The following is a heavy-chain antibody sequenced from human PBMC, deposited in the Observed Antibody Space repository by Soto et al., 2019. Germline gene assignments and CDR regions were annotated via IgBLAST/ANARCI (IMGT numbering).Heavy chain of an antibody. V-gene: IGHV1-2*02. CDR2: INPNSGGT. CDR1: GYTFTGYY. Sequence: QVQLVQSGAEVKKPGASVKVSCKASGYTFTGYYMHWVRQAPGQGLEWMGWINPNSGGTNNAQKFQGRDTMTRDTSISTASMELSRLRSDDTAVYYCARRRGGGGWFDPWGQGTLVTVSS. CDR3: ARRRGGGGWFDP. J-gene: IGHJ5*02. D-gene: IGHD2-15*01.